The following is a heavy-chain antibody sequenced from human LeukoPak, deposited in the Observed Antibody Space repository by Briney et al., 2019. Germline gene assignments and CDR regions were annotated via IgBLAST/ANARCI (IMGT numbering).Heavy chain of an antibody. D-gene: IGHD3-22*01. CDR2: ISAYNGNT. Sequence: ASVKVSCKASGGTFSSYAISWVRQAPGQGLEWMGWISAYNGNTNYAQKLQGRVTMTTDTSTSTAYMELRSLRSEDTAVYYCARRSSPSYYDSSGYLDYWGQGTLVTVSS. CDR1: GGTFSSYA. CDR3: ARRSSPSYYDSSGYLDY. V-gene: IGHV1-18*01. J-gene: IGHJ4*02.